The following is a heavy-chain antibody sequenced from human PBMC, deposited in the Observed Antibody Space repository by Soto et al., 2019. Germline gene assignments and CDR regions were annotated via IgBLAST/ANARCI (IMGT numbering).Heavy chain of an antibody. J-gene: IGHJ6*02. CDR1: GFTFITYS. Sequence: PGGSLRLSCAASGFTFITYSMNWVRQAPGKGLEWVSSISRSSDYIYYADSVKGRFTISRDSAKNSLYLQMNTLRAEDTAMYYCAGEPFYYYGLDVWGQGTTVTVAS. CDR3: AGEPFYYYGLDV. CDR2: ISRSSDYI. V-gene: IGHV3-21*01.